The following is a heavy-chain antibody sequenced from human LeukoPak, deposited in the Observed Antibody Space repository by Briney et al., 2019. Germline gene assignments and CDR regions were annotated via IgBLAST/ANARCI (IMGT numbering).Heavy chain of an antibody. CDR3: ARQSAAAGDFDY. Sequence: SETLSLTCTVSGGSIRSYHWSWIRQPPGKGLEWIGYIYYSVSNNYNPSLKSRVTISVDTSKNQFSLKLSSVTAADTAVYYCARQSAAAGDFDYWGQGTLVTVSS. D-gene: IGHD6-13*01. CDR1: GGSIRSYH. CDR2: IYYSVSN. V-gene: IGHV4-59*08. J-gene: IGHJ4*02.